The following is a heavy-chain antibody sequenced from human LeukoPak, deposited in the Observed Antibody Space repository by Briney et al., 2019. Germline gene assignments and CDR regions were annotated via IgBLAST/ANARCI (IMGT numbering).Heavy chain of an antibody. D-gene: IGHD2-2*01. J-gene: IGHJ4*02. CDR1: GFTFGDYT. V-gene: IGHV3-9*01. CDR3: AKDIVPYGVYYFDY. Sequence: GGSLRLSCTASGFTFGDYTMHWVRQAPGKGLEWVSGISWNSGSIGYADSVKGRFTISRDNAKNPLYLQMNSLRAEDTALYYCAKDIVPYGVYYFDYWGQGTLVTVSS. CDR2: ISWNSGSI.